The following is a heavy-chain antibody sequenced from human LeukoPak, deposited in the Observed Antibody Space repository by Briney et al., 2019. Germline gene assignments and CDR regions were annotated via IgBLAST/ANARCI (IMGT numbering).Heavy chain of an antibody. V-gene: IGHV3-30*04. Sequence: PGGSLRLSCAASGFTFSSYAMHWVRQAPGKGLEWVAVISYDGSNKYYADSVKGRFTISRDNSKNTLYLQMNSLRAEDTAVYYCARDQTYDSSGFYHYWGQGTLVTVSS. CDR1: GFTFSSYA. CDR3: ARDQTYDSSGFYHY. J-gene: IGHJ4*02. D-gene: IGHD3-22*01. CDR2: ISYDGSNK.